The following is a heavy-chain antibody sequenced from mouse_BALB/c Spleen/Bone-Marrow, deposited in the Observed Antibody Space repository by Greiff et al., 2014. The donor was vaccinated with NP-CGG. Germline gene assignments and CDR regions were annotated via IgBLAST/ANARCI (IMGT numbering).Heavy chain of an antibody. CDR2: IDPASDYT. CDR1: GFNIKDTY. J-gene: IGHJ2*01. CDR3: ATLTRTFDY. Sequence: VQLKQSGAELVKPGASVKLSCTASGFNIKDTYMHWVKQRPEQGLEWIGRIDPASDYTQFDSKFQGKATITADTSSNTAYLQLSSLTSEDTAVYYCATLTRTFDYWGQGTTLTVSS. D-gene: IGHD4-1*01. V-gene: IGHV14-3*02.